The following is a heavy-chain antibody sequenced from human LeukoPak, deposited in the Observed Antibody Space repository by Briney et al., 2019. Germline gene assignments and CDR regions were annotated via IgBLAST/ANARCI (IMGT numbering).Heavy chain of an antibody. J-gene: IGHJ4*02. CDR2: IYYSGST. CDR1: GGSISSSSYY. CDR3: ARGSPSVAGGDY. V-gene: IGHV4-39*07. Sequence: PSETLSLTCTVSGGSISSSSYYWGWIRQPPGKGLEWIGSIYYSGSTYYNPPLKSRVTISVDTSKNQFSLKLSSVTAADTAVYYCARGSPSVAGGDYWGQGTLVTVSS. D-gene: IGHD6-19*01.